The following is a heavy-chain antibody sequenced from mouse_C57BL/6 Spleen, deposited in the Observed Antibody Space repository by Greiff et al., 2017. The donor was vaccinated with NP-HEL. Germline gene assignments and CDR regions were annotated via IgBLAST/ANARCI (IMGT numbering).Heavy chain of an antibody. CDR1: GFTFSDYY. D-gene: IGHD2-5*01. J-gene: IGHJ4*01. V-gene: IGHV5-12*01. Sequence: EVKVVESGGGLVQPGGSLKLSCAASGFTFSDYYMYWVRQTPEKRLEWVAYISNGGGSTYYPDTVKGRFTISRDNAKNTLYLQMSRLKSEDTAMYYCARPPYSNYRGDYWGQGTSVTVSS. CDR3: ARPPYSNYRGDY. CDR2: ISNGGGST.